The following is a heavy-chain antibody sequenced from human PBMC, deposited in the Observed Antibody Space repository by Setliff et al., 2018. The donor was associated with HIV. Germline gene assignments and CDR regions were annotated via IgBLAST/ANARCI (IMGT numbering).Heavy chain of an antibody. CDR2: ISSGASTI. V-gene: IGHV3-48*04. Sequence: PGGSLRLSCAASGFSFSSYGMHWIRQAPGKGLEWVSYISSGASTIYYADSVKGRFTISRDNAKNSLYLQMNSLRAEDTAVYYCARDHLGARVLGGWFDPWGQGTLVTVSS. D-gene: IGHD1-26*01. J-gene: IGHJ5*02. CDR3: ARDHLGARVLGGWFDP. CDR1: GFSFSSYG.